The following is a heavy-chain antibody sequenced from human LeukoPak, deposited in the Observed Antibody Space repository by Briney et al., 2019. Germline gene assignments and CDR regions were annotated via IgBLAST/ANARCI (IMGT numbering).Heavy chain of an antibody. J-gene: IGHJ4*02. CDR3: ASNYYGSGSLDY. Sequence: SSETLSLTCTVSGGSISSTSYYWGWVRQSPGKGLEWIGYIYYSGSTNYNPSLKSRVTISVDTSKNQFSLKVSSVTAADTAVYYCASNYYGSGSLDYWGQGNLVTVSS. V-gene: IGHV4-61*05. CDR1: GGSISSTSYY. CDR2: IYYSGST. D-gene: IGHD3-10*01.